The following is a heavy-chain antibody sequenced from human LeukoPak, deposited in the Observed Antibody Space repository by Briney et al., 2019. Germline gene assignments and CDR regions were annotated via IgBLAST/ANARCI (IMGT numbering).Heavy chain of an antibody. CDR3: ARDQGGSSSH. CDR1: GLTFSFYS. J-gene: IGHJ4*02. V-gene: IGHV3-48*01. D-gene: IGHD6-6*01. Sequence: GGSLRLSCAASGLTFSFYSMNWVRQAPGKGLEWVSYISSFSGTINHAESVKGRFTISRDNAKNSLYLQMNSLRADDTAVYYCARDQGGSSSHWGQGTLVTVSS. CDR2: ISSFSGTI.